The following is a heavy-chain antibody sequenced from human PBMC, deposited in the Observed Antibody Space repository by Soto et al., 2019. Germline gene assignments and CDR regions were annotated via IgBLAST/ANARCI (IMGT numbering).Heavy chain of an antibody. CDR1: GFPFSSYW. Sequence: QLGGSLRLSCSASGFPFSSYWMHWVRQAPGKGLVWVSHINSDGSRITYADSVKGRFTISRDSAKNTLYLQMNSLRAEDTAVYYCARDNWGVDYWGQGTLVTVSS. J-gene: IGHJ4*02. D-gene: IGHD7-27*01. CDR3: ARDNWGVDY. CDR2: INSDGSRI. V-gene: IGHV3-74*01.